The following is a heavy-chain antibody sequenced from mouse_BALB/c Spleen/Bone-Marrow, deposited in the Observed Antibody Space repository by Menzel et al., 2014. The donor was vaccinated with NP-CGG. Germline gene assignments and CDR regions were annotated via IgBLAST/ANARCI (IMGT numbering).Heavy chain of an antibody. D-gene: IGHD1-1*01. CDR2: INPDSSTI. J-gene: IGHJ1*01. CDR1: GFDFSRFW. Sequence: EVKLMESGGGLVQPGGSLKLSCAASGFDFSRFWMSWVRQAPGKGLEWVGEINPDSSTINYTPSLKDKFIISRDNAKNTLYLQMSRVRSEDTALYYCARLNYYGNLFFWGAGTTVTVSS. V-gene: IGHV4-1*02. CDR3: ARLNYYGNLFF.